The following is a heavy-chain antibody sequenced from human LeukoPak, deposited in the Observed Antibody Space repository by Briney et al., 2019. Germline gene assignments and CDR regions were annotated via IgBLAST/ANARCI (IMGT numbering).Heavy chain of an antibody. CDR2: INPNSGGT. CDR3: AKEPVLVTATPTPGDY. D-gene: IGHD2-21*02. J-gene: IGHJ4*02. Sequence: ASVKVSCKASGYTFTGYYMHWVRQAPGQGLEWMGWINPNSGGTNYAQKFQGRVTMTRDTSISTAYMGLSRLRSDDTAVYYCAKEPVLVTATPTPGDYWGQGTLVTVSS. V-gene: IGHV1-2*02. CDR1: GYTFTGYY.